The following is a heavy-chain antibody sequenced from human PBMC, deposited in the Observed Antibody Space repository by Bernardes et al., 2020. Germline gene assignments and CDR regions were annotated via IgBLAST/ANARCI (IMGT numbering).Heavy chain of an antibody. J-gene: IGHJ5*02. D-gene: IGHD3-10*02. CDR1: GFTFHSYA. Sequence: GGSLRLSCAASGFTFHSYALSWVRQVPGKGLEWLSSISGSGLSTYYADSVQGRFTISRDNSKNTLYLQMNTLRAEDAAIYYCVKDPVGKMQYCIDDVCPNYYVEAWCQGTLVSVSS. CDR2: ISGSGLST. V-gene: IGHV3-23*01. CDR3: VKDPVGKMQYCIDDVCPNYYVEA.